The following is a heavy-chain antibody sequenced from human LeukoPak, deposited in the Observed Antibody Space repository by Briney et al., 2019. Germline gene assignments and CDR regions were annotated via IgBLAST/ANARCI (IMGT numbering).Heavy chain of an antibody. Sequence: SETLSLTCAAYGGSFSGYYWSWIRQPPGKGLEWIGEINHSGSTNYNPSLKSRVTISVDTSKNQFSLKLSSVTAADTAVYYCARRPPLRFLEWLFPFFDYWGQGTLVTVSS. CDR3: ARRPPLRFLEWLFPFFDY. CDR2: INHSGST. D-gene: IGHD3-3*01. J-gene: IGHJ4*02. V-gene: IGHV4-34*01. CDR1: GGSFSGYY.